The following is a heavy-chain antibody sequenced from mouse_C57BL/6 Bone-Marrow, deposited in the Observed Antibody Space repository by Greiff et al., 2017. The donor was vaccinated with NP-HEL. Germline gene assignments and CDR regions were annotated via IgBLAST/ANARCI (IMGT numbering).Heavy chain of an antibody. J-gene: IGHJ4*01. CDR3: ARSRQLRLNAMDY. CDR1: GYTFTSYW. Sequence: VQLQQPGAELVMPGASVKLSCKASGYTFTSYWMHWVKQRPGQGLEWIGEIDPSDSYTNYNQKFKGKSTLTVDKSSSTAYMQLSSLTSEDSAVYYCARSRQLRLNAMDYWGQGTSVTVSS. V-gene: IGHV1-69*01. D-gene: IGHD3-2*02. CDR2: IDPSDSYT.